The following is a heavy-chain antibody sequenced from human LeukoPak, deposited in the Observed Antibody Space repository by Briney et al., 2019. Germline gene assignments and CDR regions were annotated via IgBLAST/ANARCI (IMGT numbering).Heavy chain of an antibody. Sequence: GASVKVSCKASGYTFTTSDINWVRQATGQGLEWMGWMNPNSGKTGSAQKFQGRLTMTKNTSTSTAYMEVTGLRFEDTAIYYCARGRPGPAGAGTYDFWGQGILITVSS. CDR2: MNPNSGKT. CDR3: ARGRPGPAGAGTYDF. V-gene: IGHV1-8*01. CDR1: GYTFTTSD. D-gene: IGHD6-13*01. J-gene: IGHJ4*02.